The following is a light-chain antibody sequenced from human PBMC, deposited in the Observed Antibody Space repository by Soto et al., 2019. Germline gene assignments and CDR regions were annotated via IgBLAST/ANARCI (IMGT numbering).Light chain of an antibody. Sequence: EIVITQSPATLSVSPGERATLSCRASQSVSSKLAWYQQKLGQAPRLLIYDASTRATGIPARFSGSGSGTDFTLTISSLQSEDFAVYYCQQYNNWPPWTFGQGTKVEIK. J-gene: IGKJ1*01. CDR2: DAS. V-gene: IGKV3-15*01. CDR1: QSVSSK. CDR3: QQYNNWPPWT.